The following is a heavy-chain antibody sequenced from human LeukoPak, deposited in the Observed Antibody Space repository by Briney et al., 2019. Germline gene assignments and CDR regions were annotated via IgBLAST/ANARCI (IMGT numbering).Heavy chain of an antibody. CDR1: GYTFTGYY. Sequence: ASVRVSCKASGYTFTGYYMHWVRQAPGQGLEWMGWINPNSGGTNYAQKFQGRVTMTRDTSISTAYMELSRLRSDDTAVYYCATPELLPDAFDIWGQGTMVTVSS. CDR2: INPNSGGT. CDR3: ATPELLPDAFDI. V-gene: IGHV1-2*02. D-gene: IGHD2-15*01. J-gene: IGHJ3*02.